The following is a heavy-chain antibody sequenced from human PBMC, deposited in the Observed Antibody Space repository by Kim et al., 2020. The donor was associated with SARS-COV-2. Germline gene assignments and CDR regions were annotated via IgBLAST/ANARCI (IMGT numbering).Heavy chain of an antibody. D-gene: IGHD3-10*01. J-gene: IGHJ4*02. CDR3: AKVGGSGSRFAYYFDF. V-gene: IGHV3-30*04. CDR1: GFTFSYYA. CDR2: ISFDENKK. Sequence: GGSLRLSCAASGFTFSYYAMHWVRQAPGKGLEWVAVISFDENKKFYADSVKGRFTISRDNSKNTLYLQINSLRTDDTAVYYCAKVGGSGSRFAYYFDFWGQGTLVTVSS.